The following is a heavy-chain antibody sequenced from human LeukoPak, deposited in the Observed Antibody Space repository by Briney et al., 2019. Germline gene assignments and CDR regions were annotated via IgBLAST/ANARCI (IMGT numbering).Heavy chain of an antibody. J-gene: IGHJ3*02. V-gene: IGHV4-34*01. CDR2: INYTGRT. Sequence: SETLSLTCAVYCGSFTEYHWSWIRQPPGKSLEWIGEINYTGRTHYNPSPTSRVTISIDMSERQFSLRLTSVTAADTAVYYCARERRVEVSARQTVAFDMWAQGTMVIVSS. CDR3: ARERRVEVSARQTVAFDM. D-gene: IGHD5/OR15-5a*01. CDR1: CGSFTEYH.